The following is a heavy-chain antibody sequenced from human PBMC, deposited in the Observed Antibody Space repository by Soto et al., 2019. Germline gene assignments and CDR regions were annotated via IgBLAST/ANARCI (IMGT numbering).Heavy chain of an antibody. CDR2: ISSSSSYI. Sequence: GGSLRLSCAASGFTFSSYSMNWVRQAPGKGLEWVSSISSSSSYIYYADSVKGRFTISRDNAKNSLYLQMNNLRGEDTAVYFCTKSRRGILMVYGFGGMDVWGQGTTVTVSS. CDR3: TKSRRGILMVYGFGGMDV. CDR1: GFTFSSYS. J-gene: IGHJ6*02. D-gene: IGHD2-8*01. V-gene: IGHV3-21*04.